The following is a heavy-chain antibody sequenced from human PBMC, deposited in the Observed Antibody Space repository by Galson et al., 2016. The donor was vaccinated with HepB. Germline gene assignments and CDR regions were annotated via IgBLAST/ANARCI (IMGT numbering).Heavy chain of an antibody. CDR1: GYSIGRGYY. J-gene: IGHJ5*02. V-gene: IGHV4-38-2*02. D-gene: IGHD2-15*01. Sequence: SETLSLTCSVSGYSIGRGYYWAWIRQPPGKALEWLASHDHTGTPYYNPSLKSRITISVDTSMNHFSLRLSSVTAADTAFYFCARDSLVGPQAFDPWGQGTLVTVSS. CDR3: ARDSLVGPQAFDP. CDR2: HDHTGTP.